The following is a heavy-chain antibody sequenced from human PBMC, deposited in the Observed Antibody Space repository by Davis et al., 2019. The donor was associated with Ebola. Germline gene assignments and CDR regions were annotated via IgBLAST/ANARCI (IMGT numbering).Heavy chain of an antibody. Sequence: PSETLSLTCAVSGGSISSGGYSWSWIRQPPGKGLEWIGYIYHSGSTYYNPSLKSRVTISVDRSKNQFSLKLSSVTAADTAVYYCARGFGYSLGYWGQGTLVTVSS. CDR2: IYHSGST. CDR1: GGSISSGGYS. V-gene: IGHV4-30-2*01. CDR3: ARGFGYSLGY. J-gene: IGHJ4*02. D-gene: IGHD3-10*01.